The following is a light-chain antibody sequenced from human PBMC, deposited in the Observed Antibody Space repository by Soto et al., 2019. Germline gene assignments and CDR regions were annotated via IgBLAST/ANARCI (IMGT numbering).Light chain of an antibody. CDR3: SSYRSSSLSFV. V-gene: IGLV2-14*01. J-gene: IGLJ1*01. CDR2: EVS. CDR1: SSDVGAYNF. Sequence: QSALTQPASVSGSPGQSITISCTGTSSDVGAYNFVSWYQHHPGKAPKLMIYEVSNRPSGVSNRISASKSGNTASLTISGLQAEDDADYYCSSYRSSSLSFVFGSGTKLTVL.